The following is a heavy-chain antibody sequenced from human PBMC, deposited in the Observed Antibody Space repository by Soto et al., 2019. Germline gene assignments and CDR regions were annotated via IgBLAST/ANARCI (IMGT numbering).Heavy chain of an antibody. CDR2: INWKSDI. CDR1: GFTFYDNA. Sequence: LRLSCAVSGFTFYDNAMHWVRQAPENGLEWVSGINWKSDIGYADSVKGRFTISRDNAENSLYLQMNSLRAEDTALYYCAISQDRGGRTTFIYWGQGTQVTVS. V-gene: IGHV3-9*01. D-gene: IGHD3-16*01. CDR3: AISQDRGGRTTFIY. J-gene: IGHJ4*02.